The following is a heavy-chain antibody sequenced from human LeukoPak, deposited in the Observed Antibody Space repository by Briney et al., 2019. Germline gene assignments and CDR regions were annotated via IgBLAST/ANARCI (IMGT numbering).Heavy chain of an antibody. CDR2: IYPGDSDT. D-gene: IGHD3-22*01. Sequence: GESLKISCKGSGYSFTSYWIGWVRQMPGKGLEWMGIIYPGDSDTRYSPSFQGQVTISADKSISTAYLQWSSLKASDTAMYYCARQPINYYERSGYLYYFDYWGQGTLVTVS. V-gene: IGHV5-51*01. CDR3: ARQPINYYERSGYLYYFDY. CDR1: GYSFTSYW. J-gene: IGHJ4*02.